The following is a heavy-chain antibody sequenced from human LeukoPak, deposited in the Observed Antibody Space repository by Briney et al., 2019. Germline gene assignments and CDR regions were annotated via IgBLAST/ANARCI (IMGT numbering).Heavy chain of an antibody. J-gene: IGHJ4*02. CDR3: AREILWFGESHFDY. CDR1: VYTFTSYG. D-gene: IGHD3-10*01. V-gene: IGHV1-18*01. Sequence: ASVKVSCKASVYTFTSYGISWVRQAPGQGLEWMGWISAYNGNTNYAQKLQGRVTMTTDTSTSTAYMELRSLRSDDTAVYYCAREILWFGESHFDYWGQGTLVTVSS. CDR2: ISAYNGNT.